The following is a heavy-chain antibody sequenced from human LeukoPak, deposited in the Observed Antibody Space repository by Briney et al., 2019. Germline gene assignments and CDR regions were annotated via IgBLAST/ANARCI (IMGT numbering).Heavy chain of an antibody. D-gene: IGHD3-9*01. V-gene: IGHV1-2*02. CDR2: INPNSGGT. CDR1: GYTFTGYY. J-gene: IGHJ4*02. CDR3: ARDRVVLRYFDWFFDFDY. Sequence: ASVKVSCKASGYTFTGYYMHWVRQAPGQGLEWMGWINPNSGGTNYAQKFQGRVTMTRDTSISTAYMELSRLRSDDTAVYYCARDRVVLRYFDWFFDFDYWGQGTLVTVSS.